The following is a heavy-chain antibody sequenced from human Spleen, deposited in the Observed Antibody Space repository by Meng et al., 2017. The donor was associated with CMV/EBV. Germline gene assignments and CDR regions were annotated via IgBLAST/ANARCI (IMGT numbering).Heavy chain of an antibody. CDR2: VFYSEST. CDR3: ARQPGALIVPAPEYFQH. V-gene: IGHV4-39*01. Sequence: SVISNSYASGWIRQPPGKGLEWIRTVFYSESTYYDPSLQSRVTISVNTSKNQFSLKLSSVTAADTAMYYCARQPGALIVPAPEYFQHWGQGTLVTVSS. J-gene: IGHJ1*01. D-gene: IGHD2-2*01. CDR1: SVISNSYA.